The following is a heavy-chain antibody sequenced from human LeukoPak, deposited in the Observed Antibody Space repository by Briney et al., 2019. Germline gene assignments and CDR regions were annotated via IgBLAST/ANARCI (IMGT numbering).Heavy chain of an antibody. D-gene: IGHD4-11*01. CDR3: AAGLVTPLVSGY. Sequence: GGSLRLSCAASGFTFSSYGMHWVRQAPGKGQEWVAFIRYDGSNKYYADSVKGRFTISRDNSKNTLYLQMNSLRAEDTAVYYCAAGLVTPLVSGYWGQGTLVTVSS. CDR1: GFTFSSYG. V-gene: IGHV3-30*02. J-gene: IGHJ4*02. CDR2: IRYDGSNK.